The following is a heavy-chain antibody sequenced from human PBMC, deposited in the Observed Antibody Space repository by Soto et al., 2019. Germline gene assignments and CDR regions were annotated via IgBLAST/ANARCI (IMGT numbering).Heavy chain of an antibody. CDR3: ARALPRIPASRAGDY. J-gene: IGHJ4*02. CDR1: GYTFTDYY. Sequence: QVQLVQSGAEVKKPGASVKISCTASGYTFTDYYIHWVRQAPGQGPEWVGIINPYGGSTAYAQNFQGRITMTGDTSTSKVYMELSSLRSDDTAVYYCARALPRIPASRAGDYWGQGTLVSVSS. CDR2: INPYGGST. D-gene: IGHD6-6*01. V-gene: IGHV1-46*01.